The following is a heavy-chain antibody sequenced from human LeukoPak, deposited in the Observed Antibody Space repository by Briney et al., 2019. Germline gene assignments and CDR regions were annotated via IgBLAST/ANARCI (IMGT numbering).Heavy chain of an antibody. CDR1: GFTFSSYA. V-gene: IGHV3-23*01. CDR3: AKVEAARPGGHLVG. J-gene: IGHJ4*02. CDR2: ISGSGGST. D-gene: IGHD6-6*01. Sequence: GGSLRLSCAASGFTFSSYAMSWVRQAPGKGLEWVSAISGSGGSTYYADSVKGRFTISRDYSKNTLYLQMNSLRAEDTAGYYCAKVEAARPGGHLVGWGQGTLVTVSS.